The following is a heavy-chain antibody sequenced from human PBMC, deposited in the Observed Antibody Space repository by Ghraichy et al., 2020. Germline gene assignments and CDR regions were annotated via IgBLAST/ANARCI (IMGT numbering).Heavy chain of an antibody. CDR2: INSRSSTI. CDR3: ATLSTYYSANSGPGAYDVFDI. J-gene: IGHJ3*02. CDR1: GFIFSSYS. Sequence: GGSLRLSCAASGFIFSSYSLNWVRQAPGKGLEWVSYINSRSSTIYYADSVKGRFTISRDNAKNSLYLQMNSLRAEDTAVYYCATLSTYYSANSGPGAYDVFDIWGQGTMVTVSS. V-gene: IGHV3-48*01. D-gene: IGHD3-22*01.